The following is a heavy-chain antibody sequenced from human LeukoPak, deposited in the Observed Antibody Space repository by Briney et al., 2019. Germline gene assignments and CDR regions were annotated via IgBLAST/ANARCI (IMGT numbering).Heavy chain of an antibody. J-gene: IGHJ4*02. Sequence: SETLSLTCTVSGGSISSSSYYWGWIRQPPGKGLEWIGSIYYSGSTNYNPSLKSRVTISVDTSKNQFSLKLSTVTAADTAVYYCARRAAPLEWFVPGAYYFDYWGQGTLVTVSS. D-gene: IGHD3-3*01. CDR3: ARRAAPLEWFVPGAYYFDY. CDR2: IYYSGST. V-gene: IGHV4-39*07. CDR1: GGSISSSSYY.